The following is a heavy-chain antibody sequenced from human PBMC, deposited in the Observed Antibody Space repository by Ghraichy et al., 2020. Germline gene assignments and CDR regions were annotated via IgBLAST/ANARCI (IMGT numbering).Heavy chain of an antibody. V-gene: IGHV3-43*01. CDR1: GFTFDDYT. CDR3: AKERYDSSGYIDHDAFDI. D-gene: IGHD3-22*01. CDR2: ISWDGGST. J-gene: IGHJ3*02. Sequence: GGSLRLSCAASGFTFDDYTMHWVRQAPGKGLEWVSLISWDGGSTYYADSVKGRFTISRDNSKNSLYLQMNSLRTEDTALYYCAKERYDSSGYIDHDAFDIWGQGTMVTVSS.